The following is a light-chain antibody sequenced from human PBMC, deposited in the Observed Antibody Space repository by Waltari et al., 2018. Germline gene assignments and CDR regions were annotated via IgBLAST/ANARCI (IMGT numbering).Light chain of an antibody. Sequence: QSALTQPASVSGSPGQSNTISCTGNSTDVGRYNYAPWYQQHPGKAPKLMLYEVTNRPSGVSNRFSGSKSGNTASLTISGLQAEDEADYYCSSYASSTAVVFGGGTKLTVL. CDR3: SSYASSTAVV. CDR1: STDVGRYNY. CDR2: EVT. V-gene: IGLV2-14*01. J-gene: IGLJ2*01.